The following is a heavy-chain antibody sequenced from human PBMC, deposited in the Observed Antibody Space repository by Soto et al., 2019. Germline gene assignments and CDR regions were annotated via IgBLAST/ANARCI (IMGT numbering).Heavy chain of an antibody. Sequence: GESLKISCKGSGYSFAGYWITWVRQKPGKGLEWMGRIDPSDSQTYYSPSFRGHVTISVTKSITTVFLQWSSLRASDTAMYYCATTHYDILTGYYQDAFDIWGQGTMVTVSS. CDR1: GYSFAGYW. V-gene: IGHV5-10-1*01. J-gene: IGHJ3*02. CDR3: ATTHYDILTGYYQDAFDI. CDR2: IDPSDSQT. D-gene: IGHD3-9*01.